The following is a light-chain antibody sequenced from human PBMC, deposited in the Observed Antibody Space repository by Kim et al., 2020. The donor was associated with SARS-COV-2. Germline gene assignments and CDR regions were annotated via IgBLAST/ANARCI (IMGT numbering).Light chain of an antibody. CDR2: GAS. CDR1: QSIDTF. CDR3: QRSHTAPLVT. Sequence: DIQMTQSPSSLAASAGDRVTIACRSSQSIDTFLNWYQQKPGKATKLLLYGASTLQSGVPSRFSGSGSGTDFTLTISSLQPEDFASSPCQRSHTAPLVTFGAGTKVDIK. V-gene: IGKV1-39*01. J-gene: IGKJ4*01.